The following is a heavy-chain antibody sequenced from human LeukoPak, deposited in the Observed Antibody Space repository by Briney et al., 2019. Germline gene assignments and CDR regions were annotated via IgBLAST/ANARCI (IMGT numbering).Heavy chain of an antibody. V-gene: IGHV3-7*01. CDR1: GFTFSSYW. Sequence: GGSLRLSCAASGFTFSSYWMDWVRQVPGKGLEWVANIKRDNIEKYFVGSVKGRFAVSRDNAKNSLYLQMNSLRAEDTAVYYCARGQAGDCSGGSCANWFDAWGQGTLVTVSS. CDR2: IKRDNIEK. J-gene: IGHJ5*02. CDR3: ARGQAGDCSGGSCANWFDA. D-gene: IGHD2-15*01.